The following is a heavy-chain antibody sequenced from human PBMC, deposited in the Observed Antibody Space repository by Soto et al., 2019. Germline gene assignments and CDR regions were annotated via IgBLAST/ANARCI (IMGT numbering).Heavy chain of an antibody. CDR1: GFSLSTTGVG. Sequence: QITLKESGPTLVKPTQTLTLTCTFSGFSLSTTGVGVGWIRQPPGKALDCLALTYWDDDKRYNPSLNSRLTITKDTSRNQVVLAMTNMDPVDTATYYCVQSRCGGDCLQSYSSHSYYGLDVWGQGTTVTVSS. J-gene: IGHJ6*02. D-gene: IGHD2-21*02. CDR3: VQSRCGGDCLQSYSSHSYYGLDV. V-gene: IGHV2-5*02. CDR2: TYWDDDK.